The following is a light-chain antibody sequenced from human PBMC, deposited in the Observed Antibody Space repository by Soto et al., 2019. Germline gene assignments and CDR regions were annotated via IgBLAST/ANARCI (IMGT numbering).Light chain of an antibody. J-gene: IGKJ3*01. Sequence: EIVLTQSPGTLFLSPGERVTLSCRASQTVSSRCLAWYQQKPGQAPRLLIYAASSMATGIPNRFSGSGSGTDFNLTISRLEPEDFAVYDCQPCGSSPFTVGPWTRVDIK. CDR1: QTVSSRC. CDR2: AAS. V-gene: IGKV3-20*01. CDR3: QPCGSSPFT.